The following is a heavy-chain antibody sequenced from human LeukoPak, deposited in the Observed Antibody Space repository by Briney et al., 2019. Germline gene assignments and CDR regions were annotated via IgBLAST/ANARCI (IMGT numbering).Heavy chain of an antibody. CDR1: GGSFRGYH. CDR2: INHTGST. CDR3: ARGPIVVVNRFFDY. Sequence: SETLSPTCTVYGGSFRGYHWTWIRQSPGKGLEWIGEINHTGSTNYNPSLKSRVTISVDTSKSQFSLRLNSLAAADTAMYYCARGPIVVVNRFFDYWGQGTLVTVSS. D-gene: IGHD2-21*01. J-gene: IGHJ4*02. V-gene: IGHV4-34*01.